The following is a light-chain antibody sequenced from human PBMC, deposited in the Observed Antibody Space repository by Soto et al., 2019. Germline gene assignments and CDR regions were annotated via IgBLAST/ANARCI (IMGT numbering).Light chain of an antibody. CDR2: WAS. Sequence: DIVMTQSPDSLAVSLGERATIDCKSSQSVLYSSSNQNYLAWYQQKPRQASKLLIYWASTRESGVPDRFSGSGSGTDFTLTISNLQAEDVAVYYCQQYYSTPPTFGQGTKVE. V-gene: IGKV4-1*01. CDR1: QSVLYSSSNQNY. J-gene: IGKJ1*01. CDR3: QQYYSTPPT.